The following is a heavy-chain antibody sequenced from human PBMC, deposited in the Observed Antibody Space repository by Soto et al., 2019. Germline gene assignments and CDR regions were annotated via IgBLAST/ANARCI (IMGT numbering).Heavy chain of an antibody. CDR2: SYNSGSS. J-gene: IGHJ4*02. CDR1: GGSITSAGHS. Sequence: QLQLQESGPGLVEPSQTLSLTCTVSGGSITSAGHSWGWVRQSPGKGLEWIGYSYNSGSSYYNPYLQSRVTVSVDRSKAQFYLTLTSVTAADTAVYFCARARYYDWCFALWGLGTPVTVSS. D-gene: IGHD3-9*01. CDR3: ARARYYDWCFAL. V-gene: IGHV4-30-2*06.